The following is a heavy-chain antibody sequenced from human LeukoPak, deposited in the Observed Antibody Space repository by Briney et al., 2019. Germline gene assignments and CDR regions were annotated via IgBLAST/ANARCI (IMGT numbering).Heavy chain of an antibody. V-gene: IGHV4-30-2*01. CDR2: ISHSGST. D-gene: IGHD3-9*01. Sequence: SETLSLTCAVSGDSISSGAYSWSWIRQPPGKGLEWIGYISHSGSTYYNPSLKSRVTMSVDRSKTQFSLKLSSVTAADTGVYYCASSSYYDILTGYFPYYFDYWGQGTLVTVSS. CDR3: ASSSYYDILTGYFPYYFDY. CDR1: GDSISSGAYS. J-gene: IGHJ4*02.